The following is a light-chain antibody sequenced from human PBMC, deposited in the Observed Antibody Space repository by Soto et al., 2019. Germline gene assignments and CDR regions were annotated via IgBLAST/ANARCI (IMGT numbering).Light chain of an antibody. CDR3: SSFTSINTEI. V-gene: IGLV2-14*01. J-gene: IGLJ2*01. Sequence: QSALTQPASVSGSPGQSITISCTGSSSDVGGANYVSWYQQHPGKAPNLTIYDVNHRPFGVSNRFSGSKSGNTASLTVSGLQTEDEADYYCSSFTSINTEIFGGGTKLTVL. CDR2: DVN. CDR1: SSDVGGANY.